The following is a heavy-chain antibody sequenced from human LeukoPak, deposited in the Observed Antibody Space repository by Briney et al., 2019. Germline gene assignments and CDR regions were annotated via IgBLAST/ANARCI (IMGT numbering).Heavy chain of an antibody. Sequence: SETLSLTCTVSGYSISSGYYWGWIRQPPGKGLEWIGSIYHSGITYYNPSLRSRVTISVDTSKNQSSLKMCAVTAADTAVYYCARADYSRGWFDPWSQGTLVTVSS. CDR2: IYHSGIT. V-gene: IGHV4-38-2*02. J-gene: IGHJ5*02. D-gene: IGHD4-11*01. CDR3: ARADYSRGWFDP. CDR1: GYSISSGYY.